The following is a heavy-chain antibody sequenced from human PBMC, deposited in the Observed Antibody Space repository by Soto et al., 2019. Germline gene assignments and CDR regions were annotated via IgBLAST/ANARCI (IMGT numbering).Heavy chain of an antibody. CDR3: ARQMIAVAGTASYYYYYMDV. V-gene: IGHV4-39*01. J-gene: IGHJ6*03. D-gene: IGHD6-19*01. CDR2: IYYSGST. Sequence: SETLSLTCTVSGGSISSSSYYWGWIRQPPGKGLEWIGSIYYSGSTYYNPSLKSRVTISVDTSKNQFSLKLSSVTAADTAVYYCARQMIAVAGTASYYYYYMDVWGKGTTVTVSS. CDR1: GGSISSSSYY.